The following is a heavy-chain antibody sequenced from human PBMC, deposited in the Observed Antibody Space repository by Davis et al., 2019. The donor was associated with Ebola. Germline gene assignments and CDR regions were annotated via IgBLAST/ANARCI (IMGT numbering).Heavy chain of an antibody. CDR1: GFTFSSDW. CDR3: VSGCSGGSCYGLGY. Sequence: GESLKISCAASGFTFSSDWMHWVRQAPGKGLVWVSRINSDGSSTRYGDSVKGRFTISRDNAKNTLYLQMNSLRAEDTAVYYCVSGCSGGSCYGLGYWGQGTLVTVSS. J-gene: IGHJ4*02. D-gene: IGHD2-15*01. CDR2: INSDGSST. V-gene: IGHV3-74*01.